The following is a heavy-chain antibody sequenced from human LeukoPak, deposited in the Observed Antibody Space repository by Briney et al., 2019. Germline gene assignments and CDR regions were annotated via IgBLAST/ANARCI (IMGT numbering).Heavy chain of an antibody. CDR3: AAPGYRYGYVLDH. D-gene: IGHD5-18*01. Sequence: ASVKVSCKASGYTFTGYYMHWVQQAPGQGLEWMGWIDPNSGDTRYAQKFQGRVTMTRDTSISTAYMELSRLRSDDTAVYYCAAPGYRYGYVLDHWGPGTLVTVSS. V-gene: IGHV1-2*02. J-gene: IGHJ4*02. CDR2: IDPNSGDT. CDR1: GYTFTGYY.